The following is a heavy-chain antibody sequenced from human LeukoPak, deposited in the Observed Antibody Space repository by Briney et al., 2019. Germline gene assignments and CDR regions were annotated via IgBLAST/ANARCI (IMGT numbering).Heavy chain of an antibody. CDR3: ARTMYSSGFDY. V-gene: IGHV1-46*01. J-gene: IGHJ4*02. D-gene: IGHD6-19*01. CDR2: INLIGGTT. Sequence: GASVKVSCKASGYTFTSYYMHWVRQAPGQGLEWMGIINLIGGTTNYAQKFQGRVTMTRDTSTSSVYMELSSLRSEDTAVYYCARTMYSSGFDYWGQGTLVTVSS. CDR1: GYTFTSYY.